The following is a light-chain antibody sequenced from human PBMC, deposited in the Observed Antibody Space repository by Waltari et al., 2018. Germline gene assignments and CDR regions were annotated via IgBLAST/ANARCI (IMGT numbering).Light chain of an antibody. CDR1: ETVLSTSNNKNY. V-gene: IGKV4-1*01. J-gene: IGKJ5*01. Sequence: DLVMTQSPDSLAVSLGERATINCKSSETVLSTSNNKNYLAWYQQKPGQPPKMLLYWASTRESGVPDRFSGSGSRTDFTLSISSLQAEDVAIYFCQQYYSTPSFGQGTRLEIK. CDR3: QQYYSTPS. CDR2: WAS.